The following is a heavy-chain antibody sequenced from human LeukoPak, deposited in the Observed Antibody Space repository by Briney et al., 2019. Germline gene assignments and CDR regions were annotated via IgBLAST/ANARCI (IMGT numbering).Heavy chain of an antibody. CDR2: INPNSGGT. J-gene: IGHJ4*02. D-gene: IGHD3-22*01. V-gene: IGHV1-2*02. CDR3: ARDQVPGQWLLQGGRSFDY. CDR1: GYTFTGYY. Sequence: GASVKVSCKASGYTFTGYYMHWVRQAPGQGLEWMGWINPNSGGTNYAQKFQGRVTMTRDTSISTAYMELSRLRSDDTAVYYCARDQVPGQWLLQGGRSFDYWGQGTLVTVSS.